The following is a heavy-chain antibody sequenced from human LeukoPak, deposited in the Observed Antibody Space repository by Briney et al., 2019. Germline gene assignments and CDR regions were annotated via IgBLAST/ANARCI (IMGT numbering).Heavy chain of an antibody. Sequence: GGSLRLSCAASGFTVSSNYMSWVRQAPGKGLECVSVIYSGGSTYYADSVKGRFTISRDNSKNTLYLQMNSLRAEDTAVYYCARVAHYDSSGIGNYWGQGTLATVSS. D-gene: IGHD3-22*01. CDR1: GFTVSSNY. V-gene: IGHV3-53*01. J-gene: IGHJ4*02. CDR3: ARVAHYDSSGIGNY. CDR2: IYSGGST.